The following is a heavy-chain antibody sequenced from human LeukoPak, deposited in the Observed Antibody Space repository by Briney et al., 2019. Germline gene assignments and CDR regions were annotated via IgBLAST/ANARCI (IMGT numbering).Heavy chain of an antibody. D-gene: IGHD3-22*01. V-gene: IGHV3-23*01. J-gene: IGHJ4*02. CDR1: GFTFSSYA. Sequence: GGSLRLSCAASGFTFSSYAMSWVRQAPGKGLEWVSAISGSGGSTSYADSVKGRFTISRDNSKNTLYLQMNSLRAEDTAVYYCAKYYYYEGSGYLFWGQGTLVTVSS. CDR2: ISGSGGST. CDR3: AKYYYYEGSGYLF.